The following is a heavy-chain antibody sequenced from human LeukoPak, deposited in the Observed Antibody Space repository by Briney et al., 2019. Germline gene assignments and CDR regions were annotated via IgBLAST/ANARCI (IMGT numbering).Heavy chain of an antibody. CDR1: GFTFSSYA. J-gene: IGHJ4*02. D-gene: IGHD2-21*02. Sequence: GGSLRLSCAASGFTFSSYAVHWVRQAPGKGLEWVAVISYDGSNKYYADSVKGRFTISRDNSKNTLYLQMNSLRAEDTAVYYCARAELLSLDYWGQGTLVTVSS. V-gene: IGHV3-30*04. CDR3: ARAELLSLDY. CDR2: ISYDGSNK.